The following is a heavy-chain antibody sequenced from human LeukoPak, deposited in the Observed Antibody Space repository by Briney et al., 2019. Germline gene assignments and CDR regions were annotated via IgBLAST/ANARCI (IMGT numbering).Heavy chain of an antibody. D-gene: IGHD3-22*01. J-gene: IGHJ3*02. CDR1: GFTFSSYA. Sequence: GGSLRLSCAASGFTFSSYAMHWVRQAPGKGLEWVAVISYDGSNKYYADSVKGRFTISRDNSKNTLYLQMNSLRAEDTAVYYCARDPPYYYDSSGYFGAFDIWGQGTMVTVSS. CDR3: ARDPPYYYDSSGYFGAFDI. V-gene: IGHV3-30*04. CDR2: ISYDGSNK.